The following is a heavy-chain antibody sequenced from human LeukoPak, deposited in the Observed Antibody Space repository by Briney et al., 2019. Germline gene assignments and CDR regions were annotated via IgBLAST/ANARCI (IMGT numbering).Heavy chain of an antibody. D-gene: IGHD6-25*01. Sequence: GGSLRLSCAASGFTFSNYAMHWVRQDPGKGLEWVAVISYDGSNKYYADSVKGRFTISRDNSKNTLYLQMNSLRAEDTAVYYCARSGPGQGFDYWGQGTLVTVSS. J-gene: IGHJ4*02. CDR1: GFTFSNYA. V-gene: IGHV3-30-3*01. CDR2: ISYDGSNK. CDR3: ARSGPGQGFDY.